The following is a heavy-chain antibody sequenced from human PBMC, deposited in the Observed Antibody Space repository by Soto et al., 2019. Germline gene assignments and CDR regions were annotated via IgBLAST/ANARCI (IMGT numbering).Heavy chain of an antibody. J-gene: IGHJ4*02. CDR1: GFTFRDSW. CDR2: INGDGSVI. Sequence: GGSLILSYAASGFTFRDSWVNWVRQAPGKGLEWLANINGDGSVINYMDSVKGRFTISRDNAKNSLYLQMNSLRAEDSAVYYCARDGVGTTVFFGYMDYWGQGIPVTVSS. D-gene: IGHD1-1*01. CDR3: ARDGVGTTVFFGYMDY. V-gene: IGHV3-7*01.